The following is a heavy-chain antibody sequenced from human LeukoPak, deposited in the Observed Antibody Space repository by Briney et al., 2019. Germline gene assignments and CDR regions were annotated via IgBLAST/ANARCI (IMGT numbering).Heavy chain of an antibody. Sequence: SVKVSCKASGGTFSSYAISWVRQAPGQGLEWMGGIIPIFGTANYAQKFQGRVTITTDESTSTAYMELSSLRSEDTAVYYCARVPAARPEYYYYMDVWGKGTTVTVSS. CDR1: GGTFSSYA. CDR2: IIPIFGTA. V-gene: IGHV1-69*05. J-gene: IGHJ6*03. CDR3: ARVPAARPEYYYYMDV. D-gene: IGHD6-6*01.